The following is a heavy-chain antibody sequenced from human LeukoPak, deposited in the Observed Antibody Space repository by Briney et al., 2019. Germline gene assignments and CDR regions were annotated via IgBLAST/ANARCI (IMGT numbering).Heavy chain of an antibody. CDR1: GFGLGSYN. CDR3: ARGYTGYDWGNLFDY. V-gene: IGHV3-30*04. Sequence: GRSLRLSCAGSGFGLGSYNMYWIRQAPGKGLEWVTLISFNANDKKYADSVKGRFTISRDNAKNSLYLQMNSLRAEDTAFYYCARGYTGYDWGNLFDYWGQGTLVTVSS. CDR2: ISFNANDK. D-gene: IGHD5-12*01. J-gene: IGHJ4*02.